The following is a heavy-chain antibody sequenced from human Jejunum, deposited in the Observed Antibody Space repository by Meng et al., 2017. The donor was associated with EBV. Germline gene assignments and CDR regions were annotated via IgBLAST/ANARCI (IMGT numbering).Heavy chain of an antibody. J-gene: IGHJ4*02. CDR3: ATGDDYGNSNFDY. Sequence: QVQVVQSGAEVKKPGASVKVSCKASGYMFISYARHWVRQAPGQRLEWMGWINIGNGNTKYSQKFHDRLTISRDTSANTAYLELSSLTSEDTAIYYCATGDDYGNSNFDYWGQGTLVTVSS. D-gene: IGHD2/OR15-2a*01. CDR1: GYMFISYA. V-gene: IGHV1-3*04. CDR2: INIGNGNT.